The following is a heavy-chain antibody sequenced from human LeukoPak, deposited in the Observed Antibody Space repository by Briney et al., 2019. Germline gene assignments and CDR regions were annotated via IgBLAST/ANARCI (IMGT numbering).Heavy chain of an antibody. D-gene: IGHD3-22*01. CDR3: ARHFTYYYDSSGYPRDAFDI. J-gene: IGHJ3*02. Sequence: SETLSLTCTVSGGSISGYYWSWLRQSPGKGLVWIGYMYYSGSTNYNPSLESRITISIDMSNNQFSLTLSSVTAADTALYYCARHFTYYYDSSGYPRDAFDIWGQGTMVTVSS. CDR1: GGSISGYY. V-gene: IGHV4-59*08. CDR2: MYYSGST.